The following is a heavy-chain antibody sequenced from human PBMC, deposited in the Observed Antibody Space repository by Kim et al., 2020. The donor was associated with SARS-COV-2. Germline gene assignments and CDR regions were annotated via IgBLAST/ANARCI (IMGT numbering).Heavy chain of an antibody. J-gene: IGHJ3*02. D-gene: IGHD3-3*01. CDR3: ATSKCITIFGVVISNDAFDI. V-gene: IGHV1-2*02. CDR2: INPNSGGT. CDR1: GYTFTGYY. Sequence: ASVKVSCKASGYTFTGYYMHWVRQAPGQGLEWMGWINPNSGGTNYAQKFQGRVTMTRDTSISKAYMELSRLRSDDTAVYYCATSKCITIFGVVISNDAFDIWGQGTMVTVSS.